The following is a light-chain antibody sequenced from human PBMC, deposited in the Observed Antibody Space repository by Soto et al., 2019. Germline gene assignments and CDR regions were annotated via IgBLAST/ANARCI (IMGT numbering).Light chain of an antibody. Sequence: EIVLTQSPATLSLSPGERATLSCRASQSVGNHLAWYQQKPGQAPRLLIYGASNRATGIPDRFSGSGSGTDFTLTISRLEPEDFAVYYCQQYGSSGTFGQGTKVDI. J-gene: IGKJ1*01. CDR2: GAS. CDR1: QSVGNH. V-gene: IGKV3-20*01. CDR3: QQYGSSGT.